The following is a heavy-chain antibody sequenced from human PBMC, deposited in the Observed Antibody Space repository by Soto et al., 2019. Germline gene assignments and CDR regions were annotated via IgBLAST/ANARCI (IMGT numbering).Heavy chain of an antibody. Sequence: PSETLSLTCTVSGGSISSGDYYWSWIRQPPGKGLEWIGYIYYSGSTYYNPSLKSRVTISVDTSKNQFSLKLSSVTAADTAVYYCARRRDGYNLSYGMDVWGQGTTVTVSS. CDR3: ARRRDGYNLSYGMDV. D-gene: IGHD5-12*01. CDR2: IYYSGST. V-gene: IGHV4-30-4*01. J-gene: IGHJ6*02. CDR1: GGSISSGDYY.